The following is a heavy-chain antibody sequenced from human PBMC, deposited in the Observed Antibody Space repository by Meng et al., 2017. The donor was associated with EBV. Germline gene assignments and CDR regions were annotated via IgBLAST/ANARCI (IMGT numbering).Heavy chain of an antibody. Sequence: QIPLKESGPTLVKPTQTLTLTCTFSGFSLSTRGVGVGWIRQPPGKALEWLALIYWDDDKRYSPSLKSRLTITKGTSKNQVVLTMTNMDPVDAATYYCAHIIAARPFDYWGQGTLVTVSS. CDR1: GFSLSTRGVG. CDR3: AHIIAARPFDY. J-gene: IGHJ4*02. V-gene: IGHV2-5*02. D-gene: IGHD6-6*01. CDR2: IYWDDDK.